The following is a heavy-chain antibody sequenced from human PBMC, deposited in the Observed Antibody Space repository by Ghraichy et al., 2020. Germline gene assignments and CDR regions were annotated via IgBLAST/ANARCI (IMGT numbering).Heavy chain of an antibody. CDR2: ISSSSSYI. D-gene: IGHD6-19*01. J-gene: IGHJ6*04. V-gene: IGHV3-21*01. CDR3: ARVLLRGSSGWFPLREAGTHFSSHGMDV. CDR1: GFTFSSYS. Sequence: LSLTCAASGFTFSSYSMNWVRQAPGKGLEWVSSISSSSSYIYYADSVKGRFTISRDNAKNSLYLQMNSLRAEDTAVYYCARVLLRGSSGWFPLREAGTHFSSHGMDVWGKGITVTGSS.